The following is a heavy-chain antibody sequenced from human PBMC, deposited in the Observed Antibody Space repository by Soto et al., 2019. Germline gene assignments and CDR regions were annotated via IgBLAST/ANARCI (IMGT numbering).Heavy chain of an antibody. Sequence: EVQLLESGGGLIQPGGSLRLSCAASGFNFGNYVMTWVRQAPGKGLQWVAAISGADGSTNYAESVKGRFTISRDNYKNTLFLQMKSLRAEDTAVYYCARADFREEQLWLEAFDYWGQGTRVTVSS. J-gene: IGHJ4*02. CDR2: ISGADGST. V-gene: IGHV3-23*01. D-gene: IGHD5-18*01. CDR1: GFNFGNYV. CDR3: ARADFREEQLWLEAFDY.